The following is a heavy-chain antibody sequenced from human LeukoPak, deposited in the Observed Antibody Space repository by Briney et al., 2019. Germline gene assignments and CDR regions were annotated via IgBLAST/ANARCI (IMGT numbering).Heavy chain of an antibody. J-gene: IGHJ4*02. Sequence: SETLSLTCTVSGGSISSGSYYWSWIRQPAGKGLEWIGRIYTSGSTNYNPSLKSRVTISVDTSKNQFSLKLSSVTAADTAVYYCARRGYSYGPFDYWGQGTLVTVSS. D-gene: IGHD5-18*01. CDR1: GGSISSGSYY. CDR2: IYTSGST. V-gene: IGHV4-61*02. CDR3: ARRGYSYGPFDY.